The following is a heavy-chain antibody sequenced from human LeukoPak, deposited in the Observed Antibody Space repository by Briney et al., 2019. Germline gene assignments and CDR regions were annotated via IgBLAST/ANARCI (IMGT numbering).Heavy chain of an antibody. D-gene: IGHD6-13*01. Sequence: SETLSLTCAVYGGSFSGYYWSWIRQPPGKGLEWIGSIYYSGSTYYNPSLKSRVTISVDTSKNQFSLKLSSVTAADTAVYYCAGPRRGPLSSSWVYYFDYWGQGTLVTVSS. CDR1: GGSFSGYY. V-gene: IGHV4-34*01. J-gene: IGHJ4*02. CDR2: IYYSGST. CDR3: AGPRRGPLSSSWVYYFDY.